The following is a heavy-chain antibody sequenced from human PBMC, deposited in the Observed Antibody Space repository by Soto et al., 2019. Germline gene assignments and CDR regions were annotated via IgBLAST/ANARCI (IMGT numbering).Heavy chain of an antibody. CDR3: AREGYSSGS. Sequence: QVQLVESGGGVVQPGRSLRLSCAASGFTFSSYAMHWVRQAPGKGLEWLAVISYDGSNKYYADSMKGRFTISRDNSKNTLYLQMNSLRGEDTGVYYCAREGYSSGSWGQGTLVTVSS. J-gene: IGHJ5*02. D-gene: IGHD6-19*01. CDR2: ISYDGSNK. V-gene: IGHV3-30-3*01. CDR1: GFTFSSYA.